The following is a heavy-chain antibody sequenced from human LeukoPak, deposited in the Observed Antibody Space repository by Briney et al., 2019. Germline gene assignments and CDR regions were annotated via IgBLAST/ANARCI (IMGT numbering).Heavy chain of an antibody. CDR2: IRYDGSNK. CDR1: GFTFSSYG. J-gene: IGHJ4*02. D-gene: IGHD3-22*01. CDR3: ARATPITMIVVVITTPGY. V-gene: IGHV3-30*02. Sequence: GGSLRLSCAAPGFTFSSYGMHWVRQAPGKGLEWVAFIRYDGSNKYYADSVKGRFTISRDNSKNTLYLQMNSLRAEDTAVYYCARATPITMIVVVITTPGYWGQGTLVTVSS.